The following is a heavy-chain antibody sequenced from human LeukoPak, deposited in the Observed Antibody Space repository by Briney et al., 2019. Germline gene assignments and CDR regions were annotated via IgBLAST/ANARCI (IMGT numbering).Heavy chain of an antibody. CDR2: VSGDGGRT. J-gene: IGHJ1*01. Sequence: PGGSLRLSCAASGFTFDEFGMHWVRQAPGRGLEWVSFVSGDGGRTDYADSVKGRFTISRDNSKNSLCLQMNSLTADDTAFYFCARDRMSRAPTYFHHWGQGTLVTVSA. D-gene: IGHD2-2*01. CDR3: ARDRMSRAPTYFHH. V-gene: IGHV3-43*02. CDR1: GFTFDEFG.